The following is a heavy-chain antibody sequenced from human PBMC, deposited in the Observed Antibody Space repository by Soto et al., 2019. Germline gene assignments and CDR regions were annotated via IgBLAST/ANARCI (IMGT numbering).Heavy chain of an antibody. J-gene: IGHJ6*02. CDR1: GYIFVNYG. CDR2: VSPYSGNT. V-gene: IGHV1-18*01. CDR3: SMVDNYVTPIPQDV. D-gene: IGHD3-16*01. Sequence: QVQLVQSGDEVRKPGSSVKVSCKASGYIFVNYGIAWVRQAPGQGLEWMGWVSPYSGNTHYASKVQGRLTMTTDTSTIAVYMELGCLTSDDTAVYYCSMVDNYVTPIPQDVWGQGTTVTVSS.